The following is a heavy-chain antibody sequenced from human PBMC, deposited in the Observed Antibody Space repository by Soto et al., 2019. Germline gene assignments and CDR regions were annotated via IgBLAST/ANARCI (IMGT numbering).Heavy chain of an antibody. J-gene: IGHJ6*02. CDR3: ARLTLAVDGTSYYYYGMDV. D-gene: IGHD6-19*01. Sequence: QVQLVQSGAEVKKPGSSVKVSCKASGGTFSSYAISWVRQAPGQGLEWMGGIIPIFGTANYAQKFQGRVTITADESTSTAYMELSSLRSEDTAVYYCARLTLAVDGTSYYYYGMDVWGQGTTVTVSS. V-gene: IGHV1-69*12. CDR2: IIPIFGTA. CDR1: GGTFSSYA.